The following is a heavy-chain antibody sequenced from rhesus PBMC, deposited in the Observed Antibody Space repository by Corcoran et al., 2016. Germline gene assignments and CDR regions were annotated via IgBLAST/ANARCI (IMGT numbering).Heavy chain of an antibody. Sequence: QVQLQESGPGLVKPSETPSLTCAVSGGSFIAGYYRGWIRPHPGKGLEWIGNIYGYSASTSYNPSLKSRVTISKDTSKNQFSLKLRSVTAADTAVYYCARDSSWRFDYWGQGVLVTVSS. CDR3: ARDSSWRFDY. J-gene: IGHJ4*01. D-gene: IGHD6-13*01. CDR1: GGSFIAGYY. V-gene: IGHV4S7*01. CDR2: IYGYSAST.